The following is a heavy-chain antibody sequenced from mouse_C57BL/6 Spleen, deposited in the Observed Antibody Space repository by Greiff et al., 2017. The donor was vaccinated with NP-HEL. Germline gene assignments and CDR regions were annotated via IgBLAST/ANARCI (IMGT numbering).Heavy chain of an antibody. CDR2: IDPSDSYT. J-gene: IGHJ4*01. CDR1: GYTFTSYW. CDR3: ARWYSNYAMDY. V-gene: IGHV1-59*01. Sequence: QVQLQQPGAELVRPGTSVKLSCKASGYTFTSYWMHWVKQRPGQGLEWIGVIDPSDSYTNYNQKFKGKATLTVDTSSSTAYMQLSSLTSEDSAVYYCARWYSNYAMDYWGQGTSVTVSS. D-gene: IGHD2-5*01.